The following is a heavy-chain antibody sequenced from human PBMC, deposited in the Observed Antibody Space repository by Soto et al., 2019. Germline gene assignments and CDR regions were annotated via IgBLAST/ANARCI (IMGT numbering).Heavy chain of an antibody. D-gene: IGHD4-4*01. V-gene: IGHV1-3*01. CDR1: GYTFTSYG. J-gene: IGHJ6*02. CDR2: INAGNGNT. CDR3: ATSYSNYALIDYYYYGLDV. Sequence: QVQLVQSGAEVKKPGASVKVSCKASGYTFTSYGMHWMRQAPGQRLEWMGWINAGNGNTKYSQKFQGRVTITRDTSASTAYMELSSLRSEDTAVYYCATSYSNYALIDYYYYGLDVWGQGTTVTVSS.